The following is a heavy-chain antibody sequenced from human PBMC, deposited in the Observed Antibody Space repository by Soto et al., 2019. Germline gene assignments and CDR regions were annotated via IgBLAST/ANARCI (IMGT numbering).Heavy chain of an antibody. J-gene: IGHJ4*02. D-gene: IGHD6-6*01. Sequence: QVQLVESGGGVVQPGRSLRLSCAASGFTFSRHAMHWVRQAPVKGLEWVAVISYDGSEKYYADSVKGRFTISRDSSKNTLSVQMDSLGPEDTAVYYCAREVGGSSPPGWGQGTLVTVFS. CDR1: GFTFSRHA. CDR3: AREVGGSSPPG. V-gene: IGHV3-30-3*01. CDR2: ISYDGSEK.